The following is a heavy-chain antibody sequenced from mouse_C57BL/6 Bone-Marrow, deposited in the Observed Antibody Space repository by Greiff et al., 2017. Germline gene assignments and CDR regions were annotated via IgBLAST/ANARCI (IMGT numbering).Heavy chain of an antibody. Sequence: EVQLVESGGGLVKPGGSLKLSCAASGFTFSDYGMHWVRQAPEKGLEWVAYISSGSSTIYYADTVKGRFTISRDNAKNTLFLQMTSLRSEDTAMYYCARPGDGYYVGWFAYWGQGTLVTVSA. CDR3: ARPGDGYYVGWFAY. J-gene: IGHJ3*01. D-gene: IGHD2-3*01. V-gene: IGHV5-17*01. CDR2: ISSGSSTI. CDR1: GFTFSDYG.